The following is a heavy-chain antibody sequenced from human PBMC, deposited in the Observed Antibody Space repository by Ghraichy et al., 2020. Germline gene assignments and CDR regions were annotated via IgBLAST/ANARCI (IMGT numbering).Heavy chain of an antibody. J-gene: IGHJ6*02. CDR3: ARMAGYPEPLYGMDV. CDR2: IGTAGDT. Sequence: GESLNISCAASGFTFSSYDMHWVRQATGKGLEWVSAIGTAGDTYYPGSVKGRFTISRENAKNSLYLQMNSLRAGDTAVYYCARMAGYPEPLYGMDVWGQGTTVTVSS. CDR1: GFTFSSYD. V-gene: IGHV3-13*01. D-gene: IGHD6-25*01.